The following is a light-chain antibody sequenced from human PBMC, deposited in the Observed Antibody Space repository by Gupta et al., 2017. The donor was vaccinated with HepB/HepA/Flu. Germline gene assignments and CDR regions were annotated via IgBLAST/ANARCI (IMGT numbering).Light chain of an antibody. J-gene: IGLJ3*02. CDR2: NNN. CDR1: DSNIRTNT. Sequence: QPVLTHPPSASAPPGQRATIPCSGSDSNIRTNTVTWHRQLPGTAPKVVIYNNNQRPSGVPDRFSGSKSGTSASLAISGLQSEDEADYYCAAWDNRLKGWVFGGGTKLTVL. CDR3: AAWDNRLKGWV. V-gene: IGLV1-44*01.